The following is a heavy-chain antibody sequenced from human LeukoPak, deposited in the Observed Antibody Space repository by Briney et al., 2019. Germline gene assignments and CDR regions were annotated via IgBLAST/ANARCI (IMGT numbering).Heavy chain of an antibody. CDR3: ARGGGSYSGDY. D-gene: IGHD1-26*01. CDR2: IKQDGSEK. CDR1: GFTFSSYW. V-gene: IGHV3-7*01. J-gene: IGHJ4*02. Sequence: GGSLRLSCATSGFTFSSYWMSWVRQAPGKGLEWVANIKQDGSEKHYVDSVKGRFTISRDNAKNSFYLQMNSLRTEDTAVYYCARGGGSYSGDYWGQGTLVTVSS.